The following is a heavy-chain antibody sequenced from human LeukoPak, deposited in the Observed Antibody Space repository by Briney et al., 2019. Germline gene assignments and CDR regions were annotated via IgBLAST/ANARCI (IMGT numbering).Heavy chain of an antibody. CDR2: IRSSIYGGTS. Sequence: GGSLRLSCTSPGFTFREFAVSWFRQAPGKGLEWIGFIRSSIYGGTSKAAASVKGRFIFSRDDSKGVAYLRMNSLKTDDTAVYYCSREWGNGNDLRPDSWGQGTLVTVSS. V-gene: IGHV3-49*03. D-gene: IGHD1-1*01. CDR1: GFTFREFA. CDR3: SREWGNGNDLRPDS. J-gene: IGHJ4*02.